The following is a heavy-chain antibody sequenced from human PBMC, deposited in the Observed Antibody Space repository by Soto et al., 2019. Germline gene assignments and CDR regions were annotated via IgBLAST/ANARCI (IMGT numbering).Heavy chain of an antibody. J-gene: IGHJ4*02. CDR3: ARDPYYGSGTYRPNIDC. V-gene: IGHV3-48*02. Sequence: GGSLRLSCAASGFTFSIYSMNWVRQAPGKGLEWVSYITSTSSAIYYADSVKGRFTISRDNAKKSLYLQMNSLRDEDTAVYYCARDPYYGSGTYRPNIDCWGQGTLVTVSS. D-gene: IGHD3-10*01. CDR2: ITSTSSAI. CDR1: GFTFSIYS.